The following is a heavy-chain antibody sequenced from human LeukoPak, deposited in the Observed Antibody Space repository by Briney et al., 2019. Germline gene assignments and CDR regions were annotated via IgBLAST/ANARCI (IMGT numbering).Heavy chain of an antibody. Sequence: ASVKVSCKASGYTFTGYYMHWVRQAPGQGLEWMGWINPNSGGTNYAQKFQGRVTMTRDTSISTAYMELSRLRSDGTAVYYCARTMTISPAAFDPWGQGTLVTVSS. V-gene: IGHV1-2*02. J-gene: IGHJ5*02. CDR2: INPNSGGT. CDR3: ARTMTISPAAFDP. CDR1: GYTFTGYY. D-gene: IGHD4-17*01.